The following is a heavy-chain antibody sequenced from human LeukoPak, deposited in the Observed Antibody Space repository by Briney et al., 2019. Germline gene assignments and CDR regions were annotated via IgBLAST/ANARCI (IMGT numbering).Heavy chain of an antibody. V-gene: IGHV4-34*01. CDR2: INHSGST. CDR1: GGSISSYY. CDR3: ARGPALVGATNYYYYYYMDV. D-gene: IGHD1-26*01. J-gene: IGHJ6*03. Sequence: SETLSLTCTVSGGSISSYYWSWIRQPPGKGLEWIGEINHSGSTNYNPSLKSRVTISVDTSKNQFSLKLSSVTAADTAVYYCARGPALVGATNYYYYYYMDVWGKGTTVTVSS.